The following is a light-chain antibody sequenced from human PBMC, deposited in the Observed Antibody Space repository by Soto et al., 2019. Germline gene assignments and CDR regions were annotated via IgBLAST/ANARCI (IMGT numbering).Light chain of an antibody. CDR1: SSDVGGYNF. CDR3: CSYAGSYTWV. V-gene: IGLV2-11*01. CDR2: DVS. Sequence: QSALTQPRSVSGSPGQSVTISCTGTSSDVGGYNFVSWYQHHPGKAPNLMIYDVSKRPSGVPDRFSGSKSGNTASLTISGLQAEDEADYYCCSYAGSYTWVFGTGTKVTVL. J-gene: IGLJ1*01.